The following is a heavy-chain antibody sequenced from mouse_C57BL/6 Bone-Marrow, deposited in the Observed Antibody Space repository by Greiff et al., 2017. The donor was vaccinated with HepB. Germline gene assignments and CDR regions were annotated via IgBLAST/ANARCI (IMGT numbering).Heavy chain of an antibody. CDR1: GYTFTSYW. J-gene: IGHJ3*01. D-gene: IGHD2-4*01. Sequence: QVQLKQPGTELVKPGASVKLSCKASGYTFTSYWMHWVKQRPGQGLEWIGNINPSNGGTNYNEKFKSKATLTVDKSSSTAYMQLSSLTSEDSAVYYCANGDYDGAWFAYWGQGTLVTVSA. V-gene: IGHV1-53*01. CDR3: ANGDYDGAWFAY. CDR2: INPSNGGT.